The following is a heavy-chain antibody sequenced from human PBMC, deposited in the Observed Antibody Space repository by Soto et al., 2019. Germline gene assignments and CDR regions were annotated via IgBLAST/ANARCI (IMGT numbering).Heavy chain of an antibody. CDR3: AHRNSRMFAFDI. Sequence: SGPTLVNPTQTLTLTCTFSGFSLTTVGMGVGWIRQPPGKALDWLGIIYWDDDKRYSPSLNGRVTFIKDTSKNQVVLTMTKMDPVDTATYYCAHRNSRMFAFDIWGQGTLVTVSS. V-gene: IGHV2-5*02. D-gene: IGHD3-10*02. CDR1: GFSLTTVGMG. CDR2: IYWDDDK. J-gene: IGHJ3*02.